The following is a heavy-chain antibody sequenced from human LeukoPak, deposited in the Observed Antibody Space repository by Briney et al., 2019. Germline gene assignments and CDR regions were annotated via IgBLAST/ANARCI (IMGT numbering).Heavy chain of an antibody. J-gene: IGHJ4*02. CDR1: GYTFTSYG. CDR3: ARDLGSVGYYDSSGYSDY. V-gene: IGHV1-18*01. CDR2: ISAYNGNT. Sequence: ASVKVSCKASGYTFTSYGISWVRQAPGQGLEWMGWISAYNGNTNYAQKLQGRVTMTTDTSTSTAYMELRSLRSDDTAVYYCARDLGSVGYYDSSGYSDYWGQGTLVTVSS. D-gene: IGHD3-22*01.